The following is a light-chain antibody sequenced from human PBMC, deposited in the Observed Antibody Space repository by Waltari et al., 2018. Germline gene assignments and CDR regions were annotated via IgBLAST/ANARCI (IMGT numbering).Light chain of an antibody. V-gene: IGKV4-1*01. CDR3: QQYYSTPFT. Sequence: DIVMTQSPDSLAVSLAERATITRKSSQSVLYSSNNKNYLAWYQQKPGQPPKLLIYWASTRESGVPDRFSGSGSGTDFTLTISSLQAEDVAVYYCQQYYSTPFTFGPGTKVDIK. CDR2: WAS. CDR1: QSVLYSSNNKNY. J-gene: IGKJ3*01.